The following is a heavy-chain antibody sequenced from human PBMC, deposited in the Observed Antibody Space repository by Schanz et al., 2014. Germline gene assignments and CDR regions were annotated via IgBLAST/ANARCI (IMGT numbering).Heavy chain of an antibody. CDR1: GFIFSAYT. D-gene: IGHD3-3*01. CDR3: AATTILAD. CDR2: ISGSSSTK. J-gene: IGHJ4*02. Sequence: EVQLVESGGGLVKPGESLRLSCAASGFIFSAYTMNWVRQAPGKGLEWVSYISGSSSTKYYADSVKGRFTISRDNGKKSLYLQMNSLRAEDTAVYFCAATTILADWGQGTLVTVSS. V-gene: IGHV3-48*01.